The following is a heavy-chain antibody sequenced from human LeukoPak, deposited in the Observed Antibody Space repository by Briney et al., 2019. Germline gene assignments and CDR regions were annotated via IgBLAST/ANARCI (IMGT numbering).Heavy chain of an antibody. J-gene: IGHJ4*02. CDR2: ISTTSSSTI. CDR1: GFTFSDYS. CDR3: ARDRGSSGYHFDY. D-gene: IGHD3-22*01. V-gene: IGHV3-48*01. Sequence: GGSLRLSCAASGFTFSDYSMNWVRQAPGKGLEWVSYISTTSSSTIYYADSVKGRFTISRDNAKNSLYLQMNSLRAEDSAVYYCARDRGSSGYHFDYWGQGTLVTVSS.